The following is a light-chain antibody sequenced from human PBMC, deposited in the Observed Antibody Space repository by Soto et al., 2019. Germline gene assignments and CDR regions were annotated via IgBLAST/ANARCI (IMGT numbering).Light chain of an antibody. V-gene: IGKV2-28*01. CDR2: LAS. J-gene: IGKJ4*01. Sequence: DIVMTQSPLSLPVTPGESASISCRSSQTLLYRNGNNYLNWYMQKPGQSPQLLICLASNRASGVPDRFSGSGSGTDFTLRLSSVEAEDVGVYYCLQALQSPLTFGGGTKVEIK. CDR3: LQALQSPLT. CDR1: QTLLYRNGNNY.